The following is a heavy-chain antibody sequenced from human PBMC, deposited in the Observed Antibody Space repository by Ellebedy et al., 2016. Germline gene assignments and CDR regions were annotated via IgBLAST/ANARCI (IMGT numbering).Heavy chain of an antibody. CDR3: ARVGGGGWYMTFYLDH. D-gene: IGHD6-19*01. Sequence: GGSLRLXCAASGFRFDEYGFNWVRQAPGKGLEWVSGINWNADNIGYADSVKGRFTISRDNAKKSLYLQMNSLTAEDTALYYCARVGGGGWYMTFYLDHWGPGTLVSVSS. CDR2: INWNADNI. J-gene: IGHJ4*02. V-gene: IGHV3-20*04. CDR1: GFRFDEYG.